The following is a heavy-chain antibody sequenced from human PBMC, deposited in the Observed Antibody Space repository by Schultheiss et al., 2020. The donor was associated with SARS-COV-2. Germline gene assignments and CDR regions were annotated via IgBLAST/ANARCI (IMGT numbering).Heavy chain of an antibody. CDR2: INHSGST. D-gene: IGHD6-19*01. CDR3: ARGRMENGIAVGLFDY. V-gene: IGHV4-61*10. CDR1: GGSISSGGYY. J-gene: IGHJ4*02. Sequence: SETLSLTCAVSGGSISSGGYYWSWIRQPAGKGLEWIGEINHSGSTNYNPSLKSRVTISVDTSKNQFSLKLSSVTAADTAVYYCARGRMENGIAVGLFDYWGQGTLVTVSS.